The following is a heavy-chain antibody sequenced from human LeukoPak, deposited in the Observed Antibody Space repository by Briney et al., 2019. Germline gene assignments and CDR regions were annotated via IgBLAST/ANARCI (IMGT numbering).Heavy chain of an antibody. D-gene: IGHD5-12*01. Sequence: EASVKVSCKASGYTFTSYDINWVRQATGQGLEWMGWMNPNSGNTGYARKFQGRVTMTRNTSISTAYMELSSLRSEDTAVYYCARRRYGAIVATDYWGQGTLVTVSS. CDR3: ARRRYGAIVATDY. J-gene: IGHJ4*02. V-gene: IGHV1-8*01. CDR2: MNPNSGNT. CDR1: GYTFTSYD.